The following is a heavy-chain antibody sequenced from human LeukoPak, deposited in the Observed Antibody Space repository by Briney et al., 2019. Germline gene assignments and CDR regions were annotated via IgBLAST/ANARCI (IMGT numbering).Heavy chain of an antibody. V-gene: IGHV3-30*03. J-gene: IGHJ4*02. Sequence: GRSLRLSCAASGFTFSSYGMHWVRQAPGKGLEWVAVISYDGSNKYYADSVKGRFTISRDNSKNTLYLQMDSLRAEDTAVYYCARDEASSTYYLLYYFDYWGQGTLVTVSS. D-gene: IGHD3-22*01. CDR3: ARDEASSTYYLLYYFDY. CDR1: GFTFSSYG. CDR2: ISYDGSNK.